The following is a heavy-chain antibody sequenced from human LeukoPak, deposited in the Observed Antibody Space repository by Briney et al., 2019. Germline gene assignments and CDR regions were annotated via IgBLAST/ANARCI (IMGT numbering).Heavy chain of an antibody. CDR3: ARDAYSSGYYYFDY. CDR2: ISSSGSYI. J-gene: IGHJ4*02. Sequence: GGSLRLSCAASGFTFSSYSMNWVRQAPGKGLEWVSFISSSGSYIYYADSVKGRFTISRDNAKNSLYLQMNSLRAEDTAVYYCARDAYSSGYYYFDYWGQGTLVTVSS. CDR1: GFTFSSYS. D-gene: IGHD3-22*01. V-gene: IGHV3-21*04.